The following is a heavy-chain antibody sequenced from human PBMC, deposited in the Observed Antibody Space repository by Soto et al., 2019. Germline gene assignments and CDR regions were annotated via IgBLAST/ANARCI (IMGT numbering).Heavy chain of an antibody. D-gene: IGHD2-15*01. J-gene: IGHJ5*02. CDR2: INHSGST. CDR1: GGSFSGYY. CDR3: ERPIGSGGSRGNWFDP. V-gene: IGHV4-34*01. Sequence: TSETLSLTCAVYGGSFSGYYWSWIRQPPGKGLEWIGEINHSGSTNYNPSLKSRVTISVDTSKNQFSLKLSSVTAADTAVYYCERPIGSGGSRGNWFDPCGQRTLVTVSA.